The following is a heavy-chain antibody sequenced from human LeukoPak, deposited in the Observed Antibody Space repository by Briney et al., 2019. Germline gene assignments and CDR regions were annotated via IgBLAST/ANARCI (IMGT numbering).Heavy chain of an antibody. V-gene: IGHV1-8*01. J-gene: IGHJ6*03. D-gene: IGHD3-22*01. CDR2: MNPNSGNT. CDR3: ARPMKGYYYYMDV. Sequence: ASVTVSCKASGYTFTSYDINWVRQAPGQGLEWMGWMNPNSGNTGYAQKFQGRVTMTRDTSISTTYMELSRLRSDDTAVYFCARPMKGYYYYMDVWGKGTTVTVSS. CDR1: GYTFTSYD.